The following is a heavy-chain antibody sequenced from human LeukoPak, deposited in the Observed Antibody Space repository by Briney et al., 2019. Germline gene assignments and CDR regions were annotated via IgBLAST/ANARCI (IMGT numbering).Heavy chain of an antibody. J-gene: IGHJ4*02. D-gene: IGHD3-10*01. V-gene: IGHV4-34*01. CDR1: GGSFSGYY. CDR2: INHSGST. Sequence: SETLSLTCAVYGGSFSGYYWSWIRQPPGKGLEWIGEINHSGSTNYNPSLKSRVTISVDTSKNQFSLKLSSVTAADTAVYYCARALTGTYYYGSGSYYSYYFDYWGQGTLVTVAS. CDR3: ARALTGTYYYGSGSYYSYYFDY.